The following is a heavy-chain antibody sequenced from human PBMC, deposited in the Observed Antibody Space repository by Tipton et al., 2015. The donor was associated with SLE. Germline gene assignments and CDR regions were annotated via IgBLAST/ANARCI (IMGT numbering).Heavy chain of an antibody. V-gene: IGHV4-30-2*01. Sequence: TLSLTCAVSGVSISSYYWGWIRQPPGKGLEWIGYIYHSGSTYYNPSPKSRVTISVDGSKNQFSLKLGSVTAADTAVYYCARDRGYGLLDYWSQGTLVTVSS. CDR2: IYHSGST. J-gene: IGHJ4*02. CDR3: ARDRGYGLLDY. CDR1: GVSISSYY. D-gene: IGHD3-10*01.